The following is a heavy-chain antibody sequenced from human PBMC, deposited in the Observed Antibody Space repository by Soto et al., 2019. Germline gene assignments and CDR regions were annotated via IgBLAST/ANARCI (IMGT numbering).Heavy chain of an antibody. V-gene: IGHV1-18*01. CDR1: GYTFTSYG. CDR3: ARDTPFDVLMVNNWFDP. Sequence: GASVKVSFKASGYTFTSYGISWVRQAPGQGLEWVGWISAYNGNTNYAQKLQGRVTMTTDTSTSTAYMELRSLRSDDTVVYYCARDTPFDVLMVNNWFDPWGQGTLVTVSS. D-gene: IGHD2-8*01. J-gene: IGHJ5*02. CDR2: ISAYNGNT.